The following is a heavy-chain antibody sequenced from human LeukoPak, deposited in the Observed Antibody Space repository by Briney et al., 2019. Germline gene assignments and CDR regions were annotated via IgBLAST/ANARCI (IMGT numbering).Heavy chain of an antibody. J-gene: IGHJ4*02. CDR1: GGSISSSSYY. V-gene: IGHV4-39*01. Sequence: SETLSLTCTVSGGSISSSSYYWGWIRQPPGKGLEWIGSIYYSGSTYYNPSLKSRVTISVDTSKNQFSLKLSSVTAAHTAVYYCAPQLGISYAMFDYWGQGTLVTVSS. CDR3: APQLGISYAMFDY. D-gene: IGHD2-8*01. CDR2: IYYSGST.